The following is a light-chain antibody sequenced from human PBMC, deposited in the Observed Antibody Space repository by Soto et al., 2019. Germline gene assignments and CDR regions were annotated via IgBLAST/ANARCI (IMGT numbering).Light chain of an antibody. CDR2: EGI. Sequence: QSVLTQPASVSGSPGQSITISCTGTSSDIGAYNRVSWYQHYPGKAPKLMIYEGIKRPSGVSNRFSSSKSGNTAFLTISGLQAEDEADYYCCSYAGSGTDNYVFGSGTKV. V-gene: IGLV2-23*01. CDR3: CSYAGSGTDNYV. J-gene: IGLJ1*01. CDR1: SSDIGAYNR.